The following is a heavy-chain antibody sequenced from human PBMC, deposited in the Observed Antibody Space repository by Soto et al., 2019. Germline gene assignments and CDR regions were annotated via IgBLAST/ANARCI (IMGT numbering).Heavy chain of an antibody. D-gene: IGHD6-19*01. CDR2: MYYSGST. V-gene: IGHV4-59*08. Sequence: PSESLSHTSSYSCGHISVSYWSWIRQPPGKGLEWIAYMYYSGSTNYNPSLKGRVTISIDTSKNQFSLKLSSVTAADTAVYYCARRDGSGWYSYFDYWGQG. J-gene: IGHJ4*02. CDR1: CGHISVSY. CDR3: ARRDGSGWYSYFDY.